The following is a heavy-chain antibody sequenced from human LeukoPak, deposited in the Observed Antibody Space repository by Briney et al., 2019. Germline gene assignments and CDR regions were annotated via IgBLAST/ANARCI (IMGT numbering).Heavy chain of an antibody. D-gene: IGHD2-2*02. CDR1: GYTFSRYA. V-gene: IGHV7-4-1*02. CDR2: INTYAGNP. J-gene: IGHJ6*02. CDR3: ARMECSSSNCYMFYYYGMDV. Sequence: GASVKVSCKASGYTFSRYALNWVRQAPGQGLEWMGWINTYAGNPTYAQGFTGRFVFSLDTPVNTAYLQISSLQAEDTAVYYCARMECSSSNCYMFYYYGMDVWGQGTTVTVSS.